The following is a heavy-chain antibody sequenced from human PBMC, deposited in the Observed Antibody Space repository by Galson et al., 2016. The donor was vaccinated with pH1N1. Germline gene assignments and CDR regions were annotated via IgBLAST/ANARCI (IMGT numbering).Heavy chain of an antibody. CDR2: IYYSADYSGST. Sequence: ETLSLTCSVSGGSISSYYWSYIRQPPGKGLEWIGYIYYSADYSGSTNYNPSLKSRVTISVDTPKNQLSLKLRSVTAADTAVYYCAKSVAARPPYMDVWGKGTTVTVSS. CDR1: GGSISSYY. CDR3: AKSVAARPPYMDV. V-gene: IGHV4-59*01. J-gene: IGHJ6*03. D-gene: IGHD6-6*01.